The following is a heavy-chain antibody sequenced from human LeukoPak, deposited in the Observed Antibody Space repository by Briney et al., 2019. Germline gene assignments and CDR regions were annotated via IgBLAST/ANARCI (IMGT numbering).Heavy chain of an antibody. D-gene: IGHD5-18*01. CDR3: AREARGYSYGAPNWFDP. V-gene: IGHV3-48*01. CDR1: GFTFSSYS. Sequence: GGSLRLSCAASGFTFSSYSMNWVRQAPGKGLEWVSYISSSSSTIYYADSVKGRFTISRDNAKNSLYLQMNSLRAEDTAVYYCAREARGYSYGAPNWFDPWGQGTLVTVSS. J-gene: IGHJ5*02. CDR2: ISSSSSTI.